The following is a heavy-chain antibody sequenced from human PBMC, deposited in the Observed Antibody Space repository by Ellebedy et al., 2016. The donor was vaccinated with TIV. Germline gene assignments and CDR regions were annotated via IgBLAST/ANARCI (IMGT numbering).Heavy chain of an antibody. D-gene: IGHD1-7*01. J-gene: IGHJ4*02. CDR2: IGVTGTL. Sequence: GGSLRLXCAASGFTFSSYAMNWVRQTPGKGLEWFSYIGVTGTLFYGDSVKGRFTISRDNSKNTLYLQMNSLRAEDTAVYYCAKDLITGTARRGTVPDSWGQGTLVTVSS. CDR1: GFTFSSYA. CDR3: AKDLITGTARRGTVPDS. V-gene: IGHV3-23*01.